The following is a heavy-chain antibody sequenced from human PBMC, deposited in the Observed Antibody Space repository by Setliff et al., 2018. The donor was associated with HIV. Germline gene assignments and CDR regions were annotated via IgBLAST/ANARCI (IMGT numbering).Heavy chain of an antibody. Sequence: SVKVSCKASGDTFGSHTISRVRQAPRQGLEWMGGIIPKFGAANYAQNFEGRVAITADKFTKTAYMELSSLRSDDTAVYFCATHGYTYGVDFDSWGQGTLVTVSS. CDR2: IIPKFGAA. CDR1: GDTFGSHT. D-gene: IGHD5-18*01. J-gene: IGHJ4*02. V-gene: IGHV1-69*06. CDR3: ATHGYTYGVDFDS.